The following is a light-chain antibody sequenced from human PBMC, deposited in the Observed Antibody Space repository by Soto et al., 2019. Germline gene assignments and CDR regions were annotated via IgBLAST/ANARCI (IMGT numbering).Light chain of an antibody. CDR3: QQYGTSPQIT. J-gene: IGKJ4*01. Sequence: EIVLTQSPGTLSLSPGERATLSCRGSQSISSSYLAWYQQKPGQAPRLLIFGASSRATGIPDRFSGSGSGTDCTLTISRREPEDFAVYYCQQYGTSPQITFGGGTKVEIK. V-gene: IGKV3-20*01. CDR2: GAS. CDR1: QSISSSY.